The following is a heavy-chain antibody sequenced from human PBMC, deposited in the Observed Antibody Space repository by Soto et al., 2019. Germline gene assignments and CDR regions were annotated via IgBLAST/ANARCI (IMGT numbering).Heavy chain of an antibody. CDR2: IIPILGIA. D-gene: IGHD2-15*01. J-gene: IGHJ4*02. CDR1: GGTFSSYT. CDR3: ARADFNCSGGSCLYYFDY. V-gene: IGHV1-69*02. Sequence: QVHLVQSGAEVKKPGSSAKVSCKASGGTFSSYTISWVRQAPGQGLEWMGRIIPILGIANYAQKFQGRVTITADKSTSTAYMELSSLRSEDTAVYYCARADFNCSGGSCLYYFDYWGQGTLVTVSS.